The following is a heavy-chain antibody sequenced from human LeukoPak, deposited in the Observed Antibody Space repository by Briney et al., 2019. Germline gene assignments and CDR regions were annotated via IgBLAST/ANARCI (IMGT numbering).Heavy chain of an antibody. CDR3: ARDLTGPYDH. V-gene: IGHV3-74*01. D-gene: IGHD3-22*01. CDR1: GFTVSRYW. J-gene: IGHJ4*02. CDR2: IDVEGNYI. Sequence: GGSLRLSCAASGFTVSRYWMHWVRQAPGKGLVWVARIDVEGNYIDYAESVKGRFTISRDSAMNTLYLQMNSVRAEDTAVYSCARDLTGPYDHWGQGTLVTVSS.